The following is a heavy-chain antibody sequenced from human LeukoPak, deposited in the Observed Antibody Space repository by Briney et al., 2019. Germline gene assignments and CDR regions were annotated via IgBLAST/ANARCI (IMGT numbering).Heavy chain of an antibody. CDR2: ISTSGTT. CDR3: ATRGAPGYYYGMDV. D-gene: IGHD1-26*01. Sequence: PGGSLRLSCAASGFTASSNYMSWVRQAPGKGLEWVSIISTSGTTSYADSVKGRFTISRDNSRNTLYLQMNSPRAEDTAVYYCATRGAPGYYYGMDVWGQGTTVTVSS. V-gene: IGHV3-66*01. CDR1: GFTASSNY. J-gene: IGHJ6*02.